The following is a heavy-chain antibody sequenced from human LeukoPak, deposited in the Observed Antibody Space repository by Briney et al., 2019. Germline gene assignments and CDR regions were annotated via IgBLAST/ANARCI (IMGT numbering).Heavy chain of an antibody. CDR1: GGSISSGSYY. Sequence: SQTRSLTCTVSGGSISSGSYYWSWIRQPAGKGLEWIGRIYTSGSTNYNPSLKSRVTISVDTSKNQFSLKLSSVTAADTAVYYCARVVTIQYYFDYWGQGTLVTVSS. J-gene: IGHJ4*02. CDR3: ARVVTIQYYFDY. D-gene: IGHD3-3*01. CDR2: IYTSGST. V-gene: IGHV4-61*02.